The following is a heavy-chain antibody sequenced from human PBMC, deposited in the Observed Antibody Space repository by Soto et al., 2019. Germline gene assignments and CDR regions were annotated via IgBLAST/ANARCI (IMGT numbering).Heavy chain of an antibody. V-gene: IGHV3-53*02. CDR1: GFTVSNNY. Sequence: EVQLVETGGGLIQPGGSLRLSGAASGFTVSNNYMSWVRQAPGKGLECVSIIYSGGTTYYADSVRGRFTISRDHSKNTLYLQMNSLRADDTAVYFCARNQPVTTLGYWGQGTLVTVSS. CDR2: IYSGGTT. CDR3: ARNQPVTTLGY. D-gene: IGHD4-17*01. J-gene: IGHJ4*02.